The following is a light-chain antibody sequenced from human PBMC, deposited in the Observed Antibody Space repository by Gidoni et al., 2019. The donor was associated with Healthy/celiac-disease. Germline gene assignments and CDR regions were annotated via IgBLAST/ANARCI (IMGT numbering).Light chain of an antibody. V-gene: IGLV2-14*01. Sequence: QSALTQPASVSGSPGHSITISCTGTSSDVGGYNYVSWYQQHPGKAPKLMIYDVSNRPPGVSNRFSGSKSGNTASLTISGLQAEDEADYYCSSYTSSSTLDVFGTGTKVTVL. J-gene: IGLJ1*01. CDR3: SSYTSSSTLDV. CDR1: SSDVGGYNY. CDR2: DVS.